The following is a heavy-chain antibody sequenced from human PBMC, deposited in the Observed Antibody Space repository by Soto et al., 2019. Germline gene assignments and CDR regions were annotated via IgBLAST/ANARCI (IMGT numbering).Heavy chain of an antibody. CDR2: IYSGGST. D-gene: IGHD4-17*01. CDR1: GFTVSSNY. Sequence: EVQLVESGGVLIQPGGSLRLSCAASGFTVSSNYMSWVRQAPGKGLEWVSVIYSGGSTYYADSVKGRFTISRDNSKNTLYLQTNSLRAEDTAVYYCARGGATVTGAEYFQHWGQGTLVTVSS. V-gene: IGHV3-53*01. CDR3: ARGGATVTGAEYFQH. J-gene: IGHJ1*01.